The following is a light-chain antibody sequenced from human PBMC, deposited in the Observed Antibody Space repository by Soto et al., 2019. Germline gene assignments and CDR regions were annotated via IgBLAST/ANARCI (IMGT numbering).Light chain of an antibody. CDR3: QVWDSSTVV. CDR2: RDT. Sequence: SYELTQPLSVSVALGQTARITCGGNNIGSKNVHWYQLNPGQAPMLVIYRDTNRPSGIPERFSGSNSGNTATLAISRAQAGDDADYYCQVWDSSTVVFGGGTKLTVL. V-gene: IGLV3-9*01. J-gene: IGLJ2*01. CDR1: NIGSKN.